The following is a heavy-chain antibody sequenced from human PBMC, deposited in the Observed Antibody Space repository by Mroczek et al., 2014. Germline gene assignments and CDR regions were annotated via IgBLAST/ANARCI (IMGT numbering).Heavy chain of an antibody. CDR1: GFTFSSYA. Sequence: VQLLESGGGVVQPGRSLRLSCAASGFTFSSYAMHWVRQAPGKGLEWVAVISYDGSNKYYADSVKGRFTISRDNSKNTLYLQMNSLRAEDTAVYYCARDPRAVAGTADDYWGQGTPGH. CDR3: ARDPRAVAGTADDY. J-gene: IGHJ4*02. D-gene: IGHD6-19*01. CDR2: ISYDGSNK. V-gene: IGHV3-30-3*01.